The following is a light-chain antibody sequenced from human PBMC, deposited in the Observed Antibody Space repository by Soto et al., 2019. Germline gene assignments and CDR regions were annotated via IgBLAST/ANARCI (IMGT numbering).Light chain of an antibody. J-gene: IGKJ1*01. CDR3: QQYNSYSLT. CDR1: QSIANF. Sequence: LSASVGDRVTITCRASQSIANFLNWYQQKPGKAPKLVIYGTSTLQSGVPSRFSGSGSGTEFTLTISSLQPDDFATYYCQQYNSYSLTFGQGTKVDIK. V-gene: IGKV1-5*01. CDR2: GTS.